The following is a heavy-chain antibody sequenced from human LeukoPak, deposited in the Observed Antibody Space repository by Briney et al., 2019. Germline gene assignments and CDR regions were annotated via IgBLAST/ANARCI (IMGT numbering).Heavy chain of an antibody. CDR1: GDSISTSSYY. CDR3: ARSYYYDYRQIDY. V-gene: IGHV4-39*01. Sequence: SETLSLTCTVSGDSISTSSYYWGWIRQPPGKGLGWLGSIYYSGSTYYNPSLKSRVTISVHTSKNQFSLNLYSVTAADTAVFYCARSYYYDYRQIDYWGQGTLVTVSS. D-gene: IGHD3-22*01. CDR2: IYYSGST. J-gene: IGHJ4*02.